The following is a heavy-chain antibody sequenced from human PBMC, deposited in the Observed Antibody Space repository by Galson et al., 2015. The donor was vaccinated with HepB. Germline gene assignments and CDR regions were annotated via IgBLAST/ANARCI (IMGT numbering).Heavy chain of an antibody. V-gene: IGHV3-23*01. D-gene: IGHD3-22*01. CDR3: AKDRSFYFESSGYYPNNAFDI. Sequence: SLRLSCAASGFTISSYAMSWVRQAPGEGLEWVSAIGGSGSYTYYADSVKGRFTFSRDNSKNTLFLQMNSLRAADTAVYYCAKDRSFYFESSGYYPNNAFDIWGQGTVVSVSS. CDR1: GFTISSYA. J-gene: IGHJ3*02. CDR2: IGGSGSYT.